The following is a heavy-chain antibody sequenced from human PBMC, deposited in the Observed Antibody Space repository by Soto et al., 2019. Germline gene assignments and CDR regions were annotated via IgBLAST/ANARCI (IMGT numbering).Heavy chain of an antibody. J-gene: IGHJ4*02. V-gene: IGHV1-46*01. Sequence: GASVKVSCKASGNTFTSYDINWVRQATGHGLEWMGIINPSGGGTSYAQKFQGRVTMTWDTSTSTVYMELSSLRSEDTAMYYCASDSTLAYWGQRTLVTVSS. CDR1: GNTFTSYD. CDR3: ASDSTLAY. CDR2: INPSGGGT.